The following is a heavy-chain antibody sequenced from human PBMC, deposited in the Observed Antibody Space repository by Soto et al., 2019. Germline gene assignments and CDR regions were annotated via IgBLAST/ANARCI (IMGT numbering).Heavy chain of an antibody. V-gene: IGHV1-46*01. J-gene: IGHJ5*02. CDR3: ARTNDCSGGSCRNWFDP. D-gene: IGHD2-15*01. Sequence: GASVKVSCKASGDTFTSYYMHCVRQAPGQGLEWMGIINPSGGSTSYAQKFQGRVTMTRDTSTSTVYMELSSLRSEDTAVYYCARTNDCSGGSCRNWFDPWGQGTLVTVSS. CDR2: INPSGGST. CDR1: GDTFTSYY.